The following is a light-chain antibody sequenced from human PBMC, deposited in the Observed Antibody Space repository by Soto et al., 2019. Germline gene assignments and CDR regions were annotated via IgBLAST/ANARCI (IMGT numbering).Light chain of an antibody. CDR1: NRDVGAYNY. Sequence: QSALNQPSSVFGSPGQSIAIPCPGTNRDVGAYNYVSWYQQHPAKAPKLMIYDVTNRPSGVSDRFSGSKSGNTASLTISGLQAEDEADYYCISYTTSSTSVFGSGTKVTVL. CDR2: DVT. J-gene: IGLJ1*01. V-gene: IGLV2-14*01. CDR3: ISYTTSSTSV.